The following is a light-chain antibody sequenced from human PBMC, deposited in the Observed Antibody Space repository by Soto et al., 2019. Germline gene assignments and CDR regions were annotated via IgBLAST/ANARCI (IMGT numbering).Light chain of an antibody. CDR3: YSATDDHYV. V-gene: IGLV3-27*01. Sequence: SYELTQPSSVSVSPGQTATITCSGDMLTKKFARWFQQRPGQSPVLLIYKDSGRPLGLPVRFSGSSSGTTVTLTISGAQVEDEADYYCYSATDDHYVFGTGSKRTVL. CDR1: MLTKKF. J-gene: IGLJ1*01. CDR2: KDS.